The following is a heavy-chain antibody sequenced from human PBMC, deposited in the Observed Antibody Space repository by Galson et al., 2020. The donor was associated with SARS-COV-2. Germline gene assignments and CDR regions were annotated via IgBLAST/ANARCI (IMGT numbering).Heavy chain of an antibody. D-gene: IGHD6-13*01. CDR2: IKHDGSDT. CDR3: ATEQAAAGN. CDR1: GFIFSHYW. V-gene: IGHV3-7*01. J-gene: IGHJ4*02. Sequence: GESLKISCAASGFIFSHYWMSWVRQAPGKGLEWVANIKHDGSDTYYVESVTGRFTISRDNAKNSLYLQMDSLRPEDTAVYYCATEQAAAGNWGQGTLVTVSS.